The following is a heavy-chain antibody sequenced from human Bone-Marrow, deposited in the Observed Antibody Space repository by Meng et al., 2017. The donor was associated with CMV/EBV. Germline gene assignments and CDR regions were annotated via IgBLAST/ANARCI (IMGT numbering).Heavy chain of an antibody. CDR2: TYYRSKWYS. Sequence: SSNSAAWNWIRQSPSRGLEWLGRTYYRSKWYSDYAVSVKSRITINPDTSKNQFSLQLNSVTPEDTAVYYCVRGGCCTSASCYRFFDSWGQGTLVTVSS. CDR1: SSNSAA. V-gene: IGHV6-1*01. D-gene: IGHD2-2*03. CDR3: VRGGCCTSASCYRFFDS. J-gene: IGHJ4*02.